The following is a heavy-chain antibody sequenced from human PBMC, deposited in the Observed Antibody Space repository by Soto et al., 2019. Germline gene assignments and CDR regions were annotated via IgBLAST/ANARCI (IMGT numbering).Heavy chain of an antibody. D-gene: IGHD5-12*01. CDR3: ARGYSGYDPRLGYYYYYMDV. CDR1: GGTFSSYT. J-gene: IGHJ6*03. V-gene: IGHV1-69*02. CDR2: IIPILGIA. Sequence: SVKVSCKASGGTFSSYTISWVRQAPGQGLEWMGRIIPILGIANYAQKFQGRVTITADKSTSTAYMELSSLRSEDTAVYYCARGYSGYDPRLGYYYYYMDVWGKGTTVTVSS.